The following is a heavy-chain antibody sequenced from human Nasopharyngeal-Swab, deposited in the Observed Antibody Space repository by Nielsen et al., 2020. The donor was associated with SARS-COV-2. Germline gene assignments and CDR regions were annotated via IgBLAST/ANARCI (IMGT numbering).Heavy chain of an antibody. V-gene: IGHV3-21*01. D-gene: IGHD4-11*01. CDR3: ARADAYSNYGSLDY. Sequence: GGSLRLSCAASGFTFSSYSMNWVRQAPGKGLEWVSSISSSSSYIYYADSVKGRFTISRDNAKNSLYLQMDSQRAEDTAVFYCARADAYSNYGSLDYWGQGTLVTVSS. CDR1: GFTFSSYS. CDR2: ISSSSSYI. J-gene: IGHJ4*02.